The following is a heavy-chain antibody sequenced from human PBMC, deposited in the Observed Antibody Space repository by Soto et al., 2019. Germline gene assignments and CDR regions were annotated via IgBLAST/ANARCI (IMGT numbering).Heavy chain of an antibody. CDR1: GGSVSSAYYY. V-gene: IGHV4-61*01. Sequence: SETLSLTCTVSGGSVSSAYYYWSWVRQPPGKGLEWIGLIYYSGGTNYNPSLKSRVTMSIDTSRNQFSLNLNSVTAADTAVYYCARFYGSRTNEIFDYWGQGALVTVSS. CDR2: IYYSGGT. D-gene: IGHD3-10*01. CDR3: ARFYGSRTNEIFDY. J-gene: IGHJ4*02.